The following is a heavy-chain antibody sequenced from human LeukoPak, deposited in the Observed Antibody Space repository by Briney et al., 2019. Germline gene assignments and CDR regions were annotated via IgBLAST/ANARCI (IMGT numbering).Heavy chain of an antibody. Sequence: GGSLRLSCTASGFTFSSYDMHWVRQATGKGLEWVSAIGTAGDTYYPGSVKGRFTISRENAKNSLYLQMNSLRAEDTAVYYCAALGLGIEGNDAFDIWGQGTMVTVSS. CDR3: AALGLGIEGNDAFDI. D-gene: IGHD7-27*01. V-gene: IGHV3-13*01. J-gene: IGHJ3*02. CDR2: IGTAGDT. CDR1: GFTFSSYD.